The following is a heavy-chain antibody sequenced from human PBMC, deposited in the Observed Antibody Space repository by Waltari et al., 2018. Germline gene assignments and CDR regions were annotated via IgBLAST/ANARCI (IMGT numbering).Heavy chain of an antibody. V-gene: IGHV4-34*01. CDR1: GGSFSGYY. CDR2: INHSGSS. Sequence: QVQLQQWGAGLLKPSETLSLTCAVYGGSFSGYYWSWIRQPPGKGLEWIGEINHSGSSNYNPSLKSRVTISVDTSKNQFSLKLSSVTAADTAVYYCARGDIVVVPAAPPTNNWFDPWGQGTLVTVSS. CDR3: ARGDIVVVPAAPPTNNWFDP. J-gene: IGHJ5*02. D-gene: IGHD2-2*01.